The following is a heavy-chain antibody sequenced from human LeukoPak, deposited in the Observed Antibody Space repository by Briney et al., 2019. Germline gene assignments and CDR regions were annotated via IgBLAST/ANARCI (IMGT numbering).Heavy chain of an antibody. CDR3: AKGAGVLYYYYMDV. J-gene: IGHJ6*03. CDR1: GGSISSYY. V-gene: IGHV4-4*07. D-gene: IGHD1-1*01. Sequence: SETLSLTCTVSGGSISSYYWSWIRQPAGKGLEWIGRIYTGGSTNYNPSLKSRVTMSVDTSKNKFSLKLSSVTAADTAVYYCAKGAGVLYYYYMDVWGKGTTVTISS. CDR2: IYTGGST.